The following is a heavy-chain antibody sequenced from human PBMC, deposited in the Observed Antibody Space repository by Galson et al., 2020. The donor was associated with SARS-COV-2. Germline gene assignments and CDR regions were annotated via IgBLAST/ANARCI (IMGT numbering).Heavy chain of an antibody. D-gene: IGHD3-3*02. Sequence: GGSLRLSCAASGFTFSSYGMHWVRQAPGKGLEWVAVIWYDGSNKYYADSVKGRFTIFRDNSKNTLYLQMNSLRAEDTAVYYCAASLALQLALEYWGQGTLVTVSS. CDR3: AASLALQLALEY. CDR1: GFTFSSYG. V-gene: IGHV3-33*01. CDR2: IWYDGSNK. J-gene: IGHJ4*02.